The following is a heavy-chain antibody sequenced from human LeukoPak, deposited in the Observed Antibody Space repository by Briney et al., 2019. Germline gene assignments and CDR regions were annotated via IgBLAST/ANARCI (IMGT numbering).Heavy chain of an antibody. CDR3: TTPFYSGSGSYYNAFDI. V-gene: IGHV3-15*04. J-gene: IGHJ3*02. CDR2: IESKTDGGTT. D-gene: IGHD3-10*01. CDR1: GFTFDNAW. Sequence: GGSLRLSCAAPGFTFDNAWMSWVRQAPGKGLEWVGRIESKTDGGTTNYAAPVKGRFTISRDDSENTLYLQMNSLKTEDTAVYYCTTPFYSGSGSYYNAFDIWGQGTVVTVSS.